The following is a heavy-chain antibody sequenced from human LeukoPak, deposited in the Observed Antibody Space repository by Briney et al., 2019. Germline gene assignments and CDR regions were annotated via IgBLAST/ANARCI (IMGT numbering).Heavy chain of an antibody. Sequence: GGSLRLSCAASGFTFSSYSMHWVRQAPGKGLDSVSAISTDGGTTYYANSVKGRFTISRDNSKNTLYLQLASLTAEDMAVYYCAREGTPGTYDYWGQGTLVTVSS. CDR3: AREGTPGTYDY. V-gene: IGHV3-64*01. D-gene: IGHD6-13*01. CDR1: GFTFSSYS. J-gene: IGHJ4*02. CDR2: ISTDGGTT.